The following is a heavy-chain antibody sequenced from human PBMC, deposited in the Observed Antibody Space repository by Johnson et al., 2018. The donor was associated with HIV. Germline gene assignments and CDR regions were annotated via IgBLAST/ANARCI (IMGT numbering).Heavy chain of an antibody. D-gene: IGHD4-17*01. CDR3: ARESTPWGADYVGYGFDI. Sequence: VQLVESGGGLVQPGRSLRLSCAASGFTFDDYAMHWVRQAPGKGLEWVSGISWNSGSIGYADSVKGRFTISRDNAKKSLYLQMNSLRDEDTAVYYCARESTPWGADYVGYGFDIWGQGTMVTVSS. CDR2: ISWNSGSI. V-gene: IGHV3-9*01. J-gene: IGHJ3*02. CDR1: GFTFDDYA.